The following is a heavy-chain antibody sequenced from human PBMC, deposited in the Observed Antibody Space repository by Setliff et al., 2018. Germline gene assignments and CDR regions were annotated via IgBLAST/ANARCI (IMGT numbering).Heavy chain of an antibody. J-gene: IGHJ3*02. CDR3: ARGGGRIRQLGATGVHTFDI. CDR1: GGYISSYY. V-gene: IGHV4-4*08. Sequence: PSETLSLTCSVSGGYISSYYWSWIRQPLGKGLEWIGYIYTRGSTNYNPSLQSRVTISVDTAKKQFSLKLNSVTAADTAIYYCARGGGRIRQLGATGVHTFDIWGQGTMVTVSS. D-gene: IGHD1-1*01. CDR2: IYTRGST.